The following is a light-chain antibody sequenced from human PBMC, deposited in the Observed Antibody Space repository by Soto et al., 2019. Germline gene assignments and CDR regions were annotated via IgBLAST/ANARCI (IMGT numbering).Light chain of an antibody. CDR1: QDIDKY. V-gene: IGKV1-12*01. CDR2: AAS. J-gene: IGKJ3*01. CDR3: QQSDSFPFT. Sequence: DIQMTQSPSSLSAYVGDRVTITCQASQDIDKYLNWYQQIPGKAPKLLIYAASALQGGVPSRFSGSGSGTHFTLTISSLQPEDFATYYCQQSDSFPFTFGPGTKVDIK.